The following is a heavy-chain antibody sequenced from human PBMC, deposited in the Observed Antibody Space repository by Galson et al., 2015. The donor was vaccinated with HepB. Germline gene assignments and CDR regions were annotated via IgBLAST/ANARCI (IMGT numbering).Heavy chain of an antibody. V-gene: IGHV3-48*04. Sequence: SLRLSCAASGFAFSTYSMNWVRQAPGKGLEWVSYISSSSSTIYYADSVKGRFTISRDNAKNALYLQMNSLRAEDTAVYYCASIPDTKTRALNYWGQGTLVTVSS. CDR1: GFAFSTYS. D-gene: IGHD2-21*01. J-gene: IGHJ4*02. CDR2: ISSSSSTI. CDR3: ASIPDTKTRALNY.